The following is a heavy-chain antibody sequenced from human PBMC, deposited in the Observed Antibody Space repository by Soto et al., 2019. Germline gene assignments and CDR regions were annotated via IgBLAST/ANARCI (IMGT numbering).Heavy chain of an antibody. V-gene: IGHV3-30-3*01. D-gene: IGHD3-3*01. CDR1: GFTFSSYA. CDR2: ISYDGSNK. CDR3: ARPLIKRFVEWSLDY. Sequence: QVQLVESGGGVVQPGRSLRLSCAASGFTFSSYAMHWVRQAPGKGLEWVAVISYDGSNKYYADSVKGRFTISRDNSKNTLYLQMNSRRAEDTAVYYCARPLIKRFVEWSLDYWGQGTLVTVSS. J-gene: IGHJ4*02.